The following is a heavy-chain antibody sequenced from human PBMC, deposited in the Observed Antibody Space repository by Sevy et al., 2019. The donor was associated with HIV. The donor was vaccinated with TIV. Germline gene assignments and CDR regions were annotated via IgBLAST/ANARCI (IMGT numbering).Heavy chain of an antibody. V-gene: IGHV1-18*04. Sequence: ASVKVSCKASGYTFTGYYMHWVRQAPGQGLEWMGWIGVYNGNIKYAQKFRGRVTVTTDTSTSTAYMELRSLRTDDTAVYYCARFGTVATLRYNYYNGMDVWGQGTTVTVSS. CDR1: GYTFTGYY. CDR2: IGVYNGNI. CDR3: ARFGTVATLRYNYYNGMDV. D-gene: IGHD4-17*01. J-gene: IGHJ6*02.